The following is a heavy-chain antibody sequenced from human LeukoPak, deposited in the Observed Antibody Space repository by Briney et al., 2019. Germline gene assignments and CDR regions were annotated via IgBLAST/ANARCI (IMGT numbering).Heavy chain of an antibody. CDR3: ARAGHVHYYDSSGYKRTFDI. V-gene: IGHV4-59*01. J-gene: IGHJ3*02. D-gene: IGHD3-22*01. CDR2: MYYSGST. Sequence: SETLSLTCTVSGGSISSYYWSWIRQPPGKGLEWIGYMYYSGSTNYNPSLKSRVTISVDTSKNQFSLKLSSVTAADTAVYYCARAGHVHYYDSSGYKRTFDIWGQGTMVTVSS. CDR1: GGSISSYY.